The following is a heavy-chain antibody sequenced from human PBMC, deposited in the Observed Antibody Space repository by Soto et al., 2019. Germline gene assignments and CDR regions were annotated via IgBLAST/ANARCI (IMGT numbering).Heavy chain of an antibody. CDR3: ARGYSGYHFFLDY. D-gene: IGHD5-12*01. CDR2: IYYSGST. V-gene: IGHV4-59*08. J-gene: IGHJ4*02. CDR1: GGSISSYY. Sequence: SETLSLSCTVSGGSISSYYWSWIRQPPGKGLEWIGYIYYSGSTNYNPSLKSRVTISVDTSKNQFSLKLSSVTAADTAVYYCARGYSGYHFFLDYWGQGTLVTVSS.